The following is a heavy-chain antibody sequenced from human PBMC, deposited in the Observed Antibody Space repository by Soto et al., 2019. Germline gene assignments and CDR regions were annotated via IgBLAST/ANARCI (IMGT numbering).Heavy chain of an antibody. V-gene: IGHV3-33*01. Sequence: PGGSLRLSCAASGFTFSSYGMHWVRQAPGKGLEWVAVIWYDGSNKYYADSVKGRFTISRDNSKNTLYLQMNSLRAEDTAVYYCARGSGYSYGPLDYWGQGTLVTVSS. CDR2: IWYDGSNK. CDR1: GFTFSSYG. J-gene: IGHJ4*02. CDR3: ARGSGYSYGPLDY. D-gene: IGHD5-18*01.